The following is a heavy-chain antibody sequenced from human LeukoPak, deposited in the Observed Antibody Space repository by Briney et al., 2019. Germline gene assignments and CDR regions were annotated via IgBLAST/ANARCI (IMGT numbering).Heavy chain of an antibody. Sequence: GGSLRLSCAASGFSVSSNYMSWVRQAPGKGLEWVSVIYSGGSTYYADSVKGRFTLSRDNSKNTLYLQMNSLRGEDPAVYHCAGDFYAGRGWLDPWGQGTRVTVSS. V-gene: IGHV3-53*01. J-gene: IGHJ5*02. CDR1: GFSVSSNY. CDR2: IYSGGST. D-gene: IGHD2/OR15-2a*01. CDR3: AGDFYAGRGWLDP.